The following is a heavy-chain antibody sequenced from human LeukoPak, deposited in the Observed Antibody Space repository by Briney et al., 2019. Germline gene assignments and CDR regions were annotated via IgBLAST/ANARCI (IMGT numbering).Heavy chain of an antibody. Sequence: SETLSLTCTVSGGSISSGGYYWSWIRQHPGKGLEWIGYIYSSGSTYYNPSLKGRVTMSVDTSKNQFSLKLSSVTAADTAVYYCARVGYYGSGSYYYYYGMDVWGQGTTVTVSS. D-gene: IGHD3-10*01. J-gene: IGHJ6*02. V-gene: IGHV4-31*03. CDR3: ARVGYYGSGSYYYYYGMDV. CDR1: GGSISSGGYY. CDR2: IYSSGST.